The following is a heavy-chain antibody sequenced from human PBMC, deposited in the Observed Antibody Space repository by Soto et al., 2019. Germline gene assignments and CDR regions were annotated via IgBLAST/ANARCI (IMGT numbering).Heavy chain of an antibody. D-gene: IGHD6-19*01. CDR1: GFMFDSYA. V-gene: IGHV3-48*02. CDR3: TKSADSDGWGVDF. Sequence: GGSLRLSCVASGFMFDSYAMNWVRQAPGKGLEWVSYISPGGDRIYYAESLKGRITSSRDNARNSLSLQMNILSDEDTAVYYCTKSADSDGWGVDFWGQGTLVTVSS. CDR2: ISPGGDRI. J-gene: IGHJ4*02.